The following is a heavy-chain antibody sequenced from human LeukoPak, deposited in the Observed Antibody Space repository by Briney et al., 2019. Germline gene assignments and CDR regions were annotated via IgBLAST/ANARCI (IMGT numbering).Heavy chain of an antibody. J-gene: IGHJ6*03. CDR2: ISGSGDST. D-gene: IGHD5-12*01. CDR1: GGSISSSSYY. V-gene: IGHV3-23*01. Sequence: ETLSLTCTVSGGSISSSSYYWGWIRQPPGKGLEWVSAISGSGDSTYYADSVKGRFTISRDNSKNTLYLQMNSLRAEDTAVYYCAKSQRGYAPRRTYFYYMDVWGKGTTVTVSS. CDR3: AKSQRGYAPRRTYFYYMDV.